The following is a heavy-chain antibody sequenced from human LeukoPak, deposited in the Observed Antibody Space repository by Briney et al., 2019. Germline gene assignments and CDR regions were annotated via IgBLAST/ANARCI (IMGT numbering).Heavy chain of an antibody. Sequence: PSETLSLTCAVYGGSFSGYYWSWIRQPPGKGLEWIGEINHSGSTNYNPSLKSRVTISVDTSKNQFSLKLSSVTAADTAVYYCAREGPMFDSGSYSKSLGYWGQGFLVTVSS. CDR3: AREGPMFDSGSYSKSLGY. J-gene: IGHJ4*02. CDR1: GGSFSGYY. D-gene: IGHD3-10*01. V-gene: IGHV4-34*01. CDR2: INHSGST.